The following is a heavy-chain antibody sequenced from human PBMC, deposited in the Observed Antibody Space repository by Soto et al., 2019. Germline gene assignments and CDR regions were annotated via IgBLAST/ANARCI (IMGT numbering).Heavy chain of an antibody. J-gene: IGHJ4*02. CDR3: AKAEELRVYAPRGY. CDR2: ISGSGGST. Sequence: GGSLRLSCAASGFTFSSYAMSWVRQAPGKGLEWVSAISGSGGSTYYAEAVKGRFTISRDNSKNTLYQQKNSRRAEGTPVYYCAKAEELRVYAPRGYCDQGTLVTVSS. V-gene: IGHV3-23*01. CDR1: GFTFSSYA. D-gene: IGHD2-8*01.